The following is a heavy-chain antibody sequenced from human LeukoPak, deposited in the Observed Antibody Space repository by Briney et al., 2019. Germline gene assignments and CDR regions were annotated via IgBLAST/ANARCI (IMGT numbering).Heavy chain of an antibody. CDR2: INHSGST. CDR3: ARIPRLRFFDY. J-gene: IGHJ4*02. D-gene: IGHD3-3*01. CDR1: GGSFSGYY. Sequence: SETLSLTCAVYGGSFSGYYWSWIRQPPGKGLEWIGEINHSGSTNYNPSLKGRVTISVDTSKSQFSLKLSSVTAADTAVYYCARIPRLRFFDYWGQGTPVTVSS. V-gene: IGHV4-34*01.